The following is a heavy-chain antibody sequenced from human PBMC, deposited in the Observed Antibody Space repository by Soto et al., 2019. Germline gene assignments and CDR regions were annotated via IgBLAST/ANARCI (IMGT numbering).Heavy chain of an antibody. CDR2: IYHSGAT. CDR3: ARDLGTGTDY. Sequence: QVQLQESGPGLVKPSGTLSLTCAVSGDSMTNSNWWSWVRQAPGKGLEWIGEIYHSGATTYNPSLKSRATLYVDPSNHHFSLKLTSVTAADTAVYFCARDLGTGTDYWGQGTLVTVAS. V-gene: IGHV4-4*02. J-gene: IGHJ4*02. D-gene: IGHD1-1*01. CDR1: GDSMTNSNW.